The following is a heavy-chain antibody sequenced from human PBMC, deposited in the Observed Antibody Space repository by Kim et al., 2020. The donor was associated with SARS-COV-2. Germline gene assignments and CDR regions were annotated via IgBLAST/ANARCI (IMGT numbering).Heavy chain of an antibody. J-gene: IGHJ6*02. CDR1: GYTFTSYG. V-gene: IGHV1-18*01. Sequence: ASVKVSCKASGYTFTSYGISWVRQAPGQGLEWMGWISAYNGNTNYAQKLQGRVTMTTDTSTSTAYMELRSLRSDDTAVYYCARDQKAEYYYGSGSYLGFYYYYGMDVWGQGTTVTVSS. CDR3: ARDQKAEYYYGSGSYLGFYYYYGMDV. CDR2: ISAYNGNT. D-gene: IGHD3-10*01.